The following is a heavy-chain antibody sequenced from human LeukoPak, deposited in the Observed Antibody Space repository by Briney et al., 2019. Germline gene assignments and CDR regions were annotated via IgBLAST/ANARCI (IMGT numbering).Heavy chain of an antibody. D-gene: IGHD6-19*01. CDR1: GFTFSSYS. CDR3: ARGLAAVAGISFY. CDR2: ISSSSSYI. J-gene: IGHJ4*02. Sequence: PGGSLRLSCAASGFTFSSYSMNWVRQAPGKGLEWVSSISSSSSYIYYADSVKGRFTISRDNAKNSLYLQMNSLRAEDTAVYYCARGLAAVAGISFYWGQGTLVTVSS. V-gene: IGHV3-21*01.